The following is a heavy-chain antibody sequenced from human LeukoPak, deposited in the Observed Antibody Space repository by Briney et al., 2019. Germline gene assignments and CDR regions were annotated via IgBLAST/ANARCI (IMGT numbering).Heavy chain of an antibody. V-gene: IGHV3-30*02. J-gene: IGHJ4*02. CDR3: ADMDRDVDSLDY. CDR2: IRYDGSNK. D-gene: IGHD2-2*03. Sequence: GGSLRLSCAASGFTFSSYGMHWVRQAPGKGLEWVAFIRYDGSNKYYADSVKGRFTISRDNSKNTLYLQMNSLRAEDTAVYYCADMDRDVDSLDYWGQGTLVTVSS. CDR1: GFTFSSYG.